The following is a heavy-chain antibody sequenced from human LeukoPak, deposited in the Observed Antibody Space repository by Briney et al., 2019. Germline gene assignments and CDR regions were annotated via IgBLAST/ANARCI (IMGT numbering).Heavy chain of an antibody. CDR2: LASDENNR. D-gene: IGHD3-16*01. V-gene: IGHV3-74*01. Sequence: GGSLRLSCAASGLTFSSHWIHWVRQVPGKGLMWVSRLASDENNRIYADSVKGRSTISRDNAKNTLFLQMNSLRVEDTGFYYCARDAGWGRLDSWGQGALVTVSS. CDR1: GLTFSSHW. CDR3: ARDAGWGRLDS. J-gene: IGHJ4*02.